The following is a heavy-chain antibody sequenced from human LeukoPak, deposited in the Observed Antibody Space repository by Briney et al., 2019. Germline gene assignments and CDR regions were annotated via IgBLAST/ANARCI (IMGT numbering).Heavy chain of an antibody. CDR3: ARDPTPTMYGDNNWFDP. CDR2: VSVYTNYT. J-gene: IGHJ5*02. V-gene: IGHV1-18*04. Sequence: ASVKVSCKASGYTFTSYGINWVRQAPGQGLEWVAWVSVYTNYTNYAQKLQDRVTMTTDTSTSTAYMELRSLRSDDTAVYYCARDPTPTMYGDNNWFDPWGQGTLVIVSS. D-gene: IGHD2-21*02. CDR1: GYTFTSYG.